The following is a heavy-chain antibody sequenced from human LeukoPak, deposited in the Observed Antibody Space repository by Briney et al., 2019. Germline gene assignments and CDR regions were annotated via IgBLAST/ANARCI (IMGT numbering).Heavy chain of an antibody. J-gene: IGHJ4*02. CDR3: ATGYYYDSSGYN. CDR2: IKSKTDGETT. V-gene: IGHV3-15*01. CDR1: GLTFSDVW. D-gene: IGHD3-22*01. Sequence: PGGSLRLSCAASGLTFSDVWMSWVRQAPGKGLEWVGRIKSKTDGETTDSAAPVKGRFTISRDDSKTTLYLQMNSLKAEDTAVYYCATGYYYDSSGYNWGQGTLVTVSS.